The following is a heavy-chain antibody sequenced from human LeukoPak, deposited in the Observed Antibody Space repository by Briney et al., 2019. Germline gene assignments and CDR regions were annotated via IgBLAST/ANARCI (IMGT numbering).Heavy chain of an antibody. J-gene: IGHJ4*02. V-gene: IGHV1-18*01. Sequence: ASVKVSCKASGYSFNSYGISWVRQAPGQGLEWMGRISAYDGDTNYAQSLQGRVTMTTDTSTTTAYMELTGLRSDDTAVYYCARGLYSSSWYFDYWGQGTLVTVSS. CDR1: GYSFNSYG. D-gene: IGHD6-13*01. CDR2: ISAYDGDT. CDR3: ARGLYSSSWYFDY.